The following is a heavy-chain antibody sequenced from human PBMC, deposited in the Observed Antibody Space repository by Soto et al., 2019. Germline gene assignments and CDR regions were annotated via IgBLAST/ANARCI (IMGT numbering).Heavy chain of an antibody. V-gene: IGHV3-23*01. J-gene: IGHJ3*02. CDR2: ISDGGDLT. Sequence: GGSLRLSCAASGFAFSSHPMSWVRQAPEKGPEWVAGISDGGDLTYNADSVRGRFTISRDNSRNTLYLQMNSLRAEDTAVYYCARRVIGSSRAFDIWGQGTMVTVSS. D-gene: IGHD3-10*01. CDR1: GFAFSSHP. CDR3: ARRVIGSSRAFDI.